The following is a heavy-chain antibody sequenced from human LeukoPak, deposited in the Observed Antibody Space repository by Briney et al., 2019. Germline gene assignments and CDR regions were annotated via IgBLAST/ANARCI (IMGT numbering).Heavy chain of an antibody. D-gene: IGHD5-24*01. CDR3: ARDSHGYNDY. J-gene: IGHJ4*02. CDR2: ISYDGSNT. V-gene: IGHV3-30*14. CDR1: GFTFSSYA. Sequence: PGRSLRLSCAASGFTFSSYAMHWVRQAPGKGLEWVAVISYDGSNTYYADSVKGRFTISRDNSKNTLYLQMNSLRAEDTAVYYCARDSHGYNDYWGQGTLVTVSS.